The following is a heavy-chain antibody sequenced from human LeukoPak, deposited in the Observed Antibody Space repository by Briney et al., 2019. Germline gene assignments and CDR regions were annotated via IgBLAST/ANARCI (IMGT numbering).Heavy chain of an antibody. J-gene: IGHJ5*02. CDR1: GYTFTSYY. CDR2: INPSGGST. Sequence: ASVKVSCKASGYTFTSYYMHWVRQAPGQGLEWMGIINPSGGSTSYAQKFQGRVTMIRDTSTSTVYMELSSLRSEDTAVYYCARSRRDRYCSSTSCLNWFDPWGQGTLVTVSS. D-gene: IGHD2-2*01. V-gene: IGHV1-46*01. CDR3: ARSRRDRYCSSTSCLNWFDP.